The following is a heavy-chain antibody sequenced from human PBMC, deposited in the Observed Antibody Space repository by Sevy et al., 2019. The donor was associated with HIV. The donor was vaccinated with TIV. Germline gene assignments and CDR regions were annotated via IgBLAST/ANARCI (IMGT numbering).Heavy chain of an antibody. CDR1: GFTFSSYW. V-gene: IGHV3-7*03. Sequence: GGSLRLSCAASGFTFSSYWMTWVRQAPGKGLEWVANIKKDGSEKYYVDSVKGRFTISRDNAKNSLYLQMNSLRAEDTAVYYCARDCNSNTCLWSLDVWGQGSTVTVSS. CDR3: ARDCNSNTCLWSLDV. CDR2: IKKDGSEK. D-gene: IGHD2-2*01. J-gene: IGHJ6*02.